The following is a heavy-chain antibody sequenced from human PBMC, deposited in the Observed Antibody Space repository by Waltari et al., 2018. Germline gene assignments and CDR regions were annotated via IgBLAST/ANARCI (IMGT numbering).Heavy chain of an antibody. J-gene: IGHJ5*02. CDR1: GASISSGDYW. CDR2: ISKNGRT. V-gene: IGHV4-30-4*08. Sequence: QVQLQESGPGVVKPSGTLSLTCSVSGASISSGDYWWSWIRQSPGKGLEWIGDISKNGRTQYNPSFRSRATISVSTTKNEFSLRLNFVTAADTAIYYCARNRVDVLAFVDRSAERGWFDPWGQGSLVTVSS. D-gene: IGHD3-3*02. CDR3: ARNRVDVLAFVDRSAERGWFDP.